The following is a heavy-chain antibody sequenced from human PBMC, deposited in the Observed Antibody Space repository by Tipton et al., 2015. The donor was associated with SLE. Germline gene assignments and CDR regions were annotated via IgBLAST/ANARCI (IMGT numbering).Heavy chain of an antibody. Sequence: TLSLTCTVSGGSISSYYWSWIRQPPGKGLEWIGYIYYSGSTNYNPPLKSRVTISVDTSKNQFSLKLSSVTAADTAVYYCARGGGGSYYVKDYWGQGTLVTVSS. CDR3: ARGGGGSYYVKDY. J-gene: IGHJ4*02. CDR2: IYYSGST. V-gene: IGHV4-59*01. CDR1: GGSISSYY. D-gene: IGHD1-26*01.